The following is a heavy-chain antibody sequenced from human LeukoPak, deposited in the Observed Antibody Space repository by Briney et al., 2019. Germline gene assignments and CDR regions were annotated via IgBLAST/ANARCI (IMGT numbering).Heavy chain of an antibody. D-gene: IGHD3-10*01. CDR3: TRAITYYYGSVTYDWFDS. V-gene: IGHV3-74*01. CDR1: GFTFSSYW. CDR2: IKSDGST. Sequence: PGGSLRLSCEASGFTFSSYWMHWVRQTPGKGLMWVARIKSDGSTIYADSVQGRFTISRDNAKNMVYLQMNSLRDDDTAIYYCTRAITYYYGSVTYDWFDSGGQGTRVTVSS. J-gene: IGHJ5*01.